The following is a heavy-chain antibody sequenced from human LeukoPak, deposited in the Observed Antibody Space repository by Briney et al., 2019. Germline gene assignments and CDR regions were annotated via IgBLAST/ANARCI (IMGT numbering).Heavy chain of an antibody. Sequence: SETLSLTCAVYGGSFSGYYWSWIRQPPGKGLEWIGEINHSGSTNYNPSLKSRVTISVDTSKNQFSLKLSSVTAADTAVYYCARGRLYSSSWYKRNWFDPWGQGTLVTVSS. J-gene: IGHJ5*02. CDR3: ARGRLYSSSWYKRNWFDP. CDR2: INHSGST. CDR1: GGSFSGYY. V-gene: IGHV4-34*01. D-gene: IGHD6-13*01.